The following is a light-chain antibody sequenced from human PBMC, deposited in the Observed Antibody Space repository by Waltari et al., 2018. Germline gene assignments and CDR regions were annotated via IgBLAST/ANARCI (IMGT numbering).Light chain of an antibody. CDR3: QQYNSYSRT. V-gene: IGKV1-5*03. CDR2: RAS. CDR1: QSISRW. J-gene: IGKJ1*01. Sequence: DIQMTQTPSTLSASVGGTVTISCRASQSISRWVAWFQQRPGKAPNLLIYRASTLQTGVPSRFSGSGSGTEFTLTITSLQPDDFTTYYCQQYNSYSRTFGQGTRVEIK.